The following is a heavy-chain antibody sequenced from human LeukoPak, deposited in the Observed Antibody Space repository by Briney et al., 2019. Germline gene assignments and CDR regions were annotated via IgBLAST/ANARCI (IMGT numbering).Heavy chain of an antibody. J-gene: IGHJ6*02. CDR2: IYYGGST. Sequence: SQTLSLTCTVSGGSIGSGGYYWSWIRQHPGKGLEWIGYIYYGGSTYYNPSLKSRVTMSVDTSKNQFSLRLSSVTAADTAVYYCARDMRLDVWGQGTTVTVSS. CDR3: ARDMRLDV. V-gene: IGHV4-31*03. CDR1: GGSIGSGGYY. D-gene: IGHD2-2*01.